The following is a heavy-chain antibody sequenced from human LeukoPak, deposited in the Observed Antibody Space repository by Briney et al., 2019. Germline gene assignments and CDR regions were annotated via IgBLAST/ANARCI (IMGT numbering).Heavy chain of an antibody. Sequence: ASVKVSCKASGYTFTGYYMHWVRQAPGQGLEWMGWLNPSSGDTNYAQKFQGRVTMTRDTSISTAYMELSRLRSDDTAVYYCARVSLSYYYDSSGSRGLYFDYWGQGTLVTVSS. J-gene: IGHJ4*02. CDR3: ARVSLSYYYDSSGSRGLYFDY. CDR1: GYTFTGYY. CDR2: LNPSSGDT. D-gene: IGHD3-22*01. V-gene: IGHV1-2*02.